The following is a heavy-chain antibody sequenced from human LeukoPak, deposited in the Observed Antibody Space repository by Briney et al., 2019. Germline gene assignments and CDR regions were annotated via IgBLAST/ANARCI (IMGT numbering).Heavy chain of an antibody. CDR1: GFTFRSHA. J-gene: IGHJ4*02. V-gene: IGHV3-23*01. D-gene: IGHD2-21*01. CDR2: IYENGGTT. Sequence: GGSLRLSCVGSGFTFRSHAMSWVRQAPEKGLEFVSGIYENGGTTYYADSVKGRFSISRDNSKNTLYLQMDSLRGEDTAVYYCAKDFRIGYSAHFDYWGQGXLVTVSS. CDR3: AKDFRIGYSAHFDY.